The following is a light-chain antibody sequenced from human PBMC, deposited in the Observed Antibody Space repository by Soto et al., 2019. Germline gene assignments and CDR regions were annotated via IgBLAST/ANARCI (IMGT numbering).Light chain of an antibody. CDR3: HQYSVFPWT. CDR1: QSIGLW. Sequence: DVQMTQSPSTLSASVGDRVTITCRASQSIGLWLAWYQEKPGKAPKPLVYDASSLQTGVSSRFSGSGSGTEVTLTVSNLKPDDFATYSCHQYSVFPWTFGQGPKVEIK. V-gene: IGKV1-5*01. CDR2: DAS. J-gene: IGKJ1*01.